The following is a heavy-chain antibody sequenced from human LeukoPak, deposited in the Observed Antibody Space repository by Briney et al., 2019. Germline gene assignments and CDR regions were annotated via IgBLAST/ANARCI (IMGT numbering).Heavy chain of an antibody. CDR2: ITGTGGST. CDR3: ARDQGGPLDY. D-gene: IGHD3-16*01. V-gene: IGHV3-23*01. Sequence: GGSLRLSCAASGFTFASYAMSWVRQAPGKGLEWVSCITGTGGSTYYADSVKGRFTISRDKSKNTLYLEMNSLRAEDTAVYYCARDQGGPLDYWGQGTLVTVSS. J-gene: IGHJ4*02. CDR1: GFTFASYA.